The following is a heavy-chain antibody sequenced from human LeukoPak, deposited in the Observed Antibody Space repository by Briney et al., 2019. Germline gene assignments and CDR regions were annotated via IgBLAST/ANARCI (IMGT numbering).Heavy chain of an antibody. V-gene: IGHV1-2*04. CDR2: INPNSGGT. D-gene: IGHD3-22*01. CDR3: ARARIGDAFDI. CDR1: GYTFIGYY. Sequence: ASVKVSCKASGYTFIGYYMHWVRQAPGQGLEWMGWINPNSGGTNYAQKFQGWVTMTRDTSISTAYMELSRLRSDDTAVYYCARARIGDAFDIWGQGTMVTVSS. J-gene: IGHJ3*02.